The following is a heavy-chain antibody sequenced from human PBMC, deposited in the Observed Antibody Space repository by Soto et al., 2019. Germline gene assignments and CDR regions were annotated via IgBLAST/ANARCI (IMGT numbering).Heavy chain of an antibody. CDR3: ARGGNGYDILNVFSLHY. Sequence: PSETLSLTCTVSGGSISSGDYYWSWIRQPPGKGLEWIGYSYYSGYTYYNPSLKSRVTISVDTSKNQFSLKLSSVTAADTAVYYCARGGNGYDILNVFSLHYWGQGTLVTVSS. CDR1: GGSISSGDYY. J-gene: IGHJ4*02. V-gene: IGHV4-30-4*01. CDR2: SYYSGYT. D-gene: IGHD3-9*01.